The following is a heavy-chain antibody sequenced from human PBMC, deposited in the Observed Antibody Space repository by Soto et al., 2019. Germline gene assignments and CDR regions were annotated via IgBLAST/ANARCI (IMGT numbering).Heavy chain of an antibody. CDR2: IIPIFGTA. CDR3: AGADGGLYCYYYYGMDV. Sequence: SVKVSCKASGGTFSSYAISWVRQAPGQGLEWMGGIIPIFGTANYAQKFQGRVTITADESTSTAYMELSSLRSEDTAVYYCAGADGGLYCYYYYGMDVWGQGTTVTVSS. D-gene: IGHD3-16*01. J-gene: IGHJ6*02. V-gene: IGHV1-69*13. CDR1: GGTFSSYA.